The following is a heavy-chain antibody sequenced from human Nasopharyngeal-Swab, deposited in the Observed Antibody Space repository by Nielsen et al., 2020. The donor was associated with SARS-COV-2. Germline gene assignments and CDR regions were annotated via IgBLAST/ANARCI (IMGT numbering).Heavy chain of an antibody. CDR2: ISATGTT. Sequence: SETLSLTCIVSGDSMSRFWWSWIRQAPGKGLEWVGYISATGTTTYNPSLKSRATIFIDSSRRQFSLRLSSVTAADTAVYYCATDLDHLGGENRFDSWGQGTLVTVSS. V-gene: IGHV4-4*08. CDR3: ATDLDHLGGENRFDS. CDR1: GDSMSRFW. J-gene: IGHJ4*02. D-gene: IGHD2-21*01.